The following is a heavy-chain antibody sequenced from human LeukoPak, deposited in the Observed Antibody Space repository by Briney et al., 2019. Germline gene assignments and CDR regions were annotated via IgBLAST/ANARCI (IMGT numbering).Heavy chain of an antibody. CDR3: ARQAAECYDSSGPFGY. D-gene: IGHD3-22*01. V-gene: IGHV5-51*01. J-gene: IGHJ4*02. Sequence: GESLKISCQGSGYNFPIYWIGWVRQMPGQGLEWMGIIYPDDSNTIYGPSFQGQVTISADKSISTAYLQWSSLKASDTAMYYCARQAAECYDSSGPFGYWGQGTLVTVSS. CDR1: GYNFPIYW. CDR2: IYPDDSNT.